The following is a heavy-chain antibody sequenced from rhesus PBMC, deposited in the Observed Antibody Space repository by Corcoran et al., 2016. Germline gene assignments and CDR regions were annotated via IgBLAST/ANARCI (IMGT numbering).Heavy chain of an antibody. J-gene: IGHJ2*01. CDR1: GYFISSGYA. V-gene: IGHV4-127*01. Sequence: QVQLQESGPGLLKPSETLSLTCAVSGYFISSGYAWTWIRQPSGKGRVGIGNIGGSSDSTAYNPSLKRRVTISKDTSNNQFSLRLSSVTAADTAVYYCARDSYDSGFDVWGPGTPITISS. CDR3: ARDSYDSGFDV. D-gene: IGHD3-28*01. CDR2: IGGSSDST.